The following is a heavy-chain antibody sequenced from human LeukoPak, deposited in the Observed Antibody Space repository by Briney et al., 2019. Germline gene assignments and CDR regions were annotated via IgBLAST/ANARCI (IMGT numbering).Heavy chain of an antibody. D-gene: IGHD4/OR15-4a*01. CDR2: IYYSGST. Sequence: PSETLSLTCTVSGGSISSYYWSWIRQPPGKGLEWIGYIYYSGSTNYNPSLKSRVTISVDTSKNQFSLKLSSVTAADTAVYYCARELATIATKWGQGTLVTVSS. J-gene: IGHJ4*02. CDR1: GGSISSYY. V-gene: IGHV4-59*12. CDR3: ARELATIATK.